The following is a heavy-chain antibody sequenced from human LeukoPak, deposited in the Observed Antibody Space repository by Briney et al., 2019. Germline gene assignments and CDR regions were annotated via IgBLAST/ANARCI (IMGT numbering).Heavy chain of an antibody. CDR1: GGSISSYY. D-gene: IGHD5-24*01. CDR3: ARDRGLGDGYNLDY. Sequence: SETLSLTCTVSGGSISSYYWSWIRQPPGKGLEWIGYIYYSGSTNYNPSLKSRVTISVDTSKNQFSLKLSSVTAADTAVYYCARDRGLGDGYNLDYWGQGTLVTVSS. CDR2: IYYSGST. V-gene: IGHV4-59*01. J-gene: IGHJ4*02.